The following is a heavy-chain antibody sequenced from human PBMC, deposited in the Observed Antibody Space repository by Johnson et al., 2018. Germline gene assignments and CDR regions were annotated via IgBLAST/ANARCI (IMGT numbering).Heavy chain of an antibody. CDR1: GGSISGYY. J-gene: IGHJ6*02. D-gene: IGHD3-22*01. Sequence: QVQLQESGPGLVKPSETLSLTCTVSGGSISGYYWSWIRQPPGKGLDWIGYIHYRGSTNYNPSLKSRVPISVDTSKNQFSLNLRSVTAGDTAVYYCARDLGGHSMIVVASFVLGMDVWGQGTTVTVSS. CDR3: ARDLGGHSMIVVASFVLGMDV. CDR2: IHYRGST. V-gene: IGHV4-59*01.